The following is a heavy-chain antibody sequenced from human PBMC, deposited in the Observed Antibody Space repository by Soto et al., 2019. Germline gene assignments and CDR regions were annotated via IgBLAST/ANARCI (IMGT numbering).Heavy chain of an antibody. CDR1: GGTFSSYA. Sequence: QVQLVQSGAEVKKPGSSVKVSCKASGGTFSSYAISWVRQAPGQGLEWMGGIIPIFGTANYAQKFQGRVTITAYKSTSTAYMELSSLRSEDTAVYYCARDRGRSSWYKGFDYYYGMDVWGQGTTVTVSS. D-gene: IGHD6-13*01. J-gene: IGHJ6*02. CDR2: IIPIFGTA. V-gene: IGHV1-69*06. CDR3: ARDRGRSSWYKGFDYYYGMDV.